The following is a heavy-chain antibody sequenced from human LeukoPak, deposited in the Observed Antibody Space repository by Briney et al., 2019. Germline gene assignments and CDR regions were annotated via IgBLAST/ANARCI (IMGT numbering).Heavy chain of an antibody. Sequence: GASVKVSCKASGYTFTGYYMRWVRQAPGQGLEWMGWINPNSGGTNYAQKFQGRVTMTRDTSISTAYMELSRLRSDDTAVYYCARDRRRLGELSYPFDYWGQGTLVTVSS. CDR3: ARDRRRLGELSYPFDY. J-gene: IGHJ4*02. CDR2: INPNSGGT. D-gene: IGHD3-16*02. CDR1: GYTFTGYY. V-gene: IGHV1-2*02.